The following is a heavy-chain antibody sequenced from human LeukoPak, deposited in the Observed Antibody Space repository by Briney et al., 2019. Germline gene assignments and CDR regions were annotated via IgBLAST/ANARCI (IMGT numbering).Heavy chain of an antibody. J-gene: IGHJ4*02. CDR1: GYTFTGYY. CDR2: INPNSGGT. Sequence: GASVKVSCKASGYTFTGYYMHWVRQAPGQGLEWMGWINPNSGGTNYAQKFQGRVTMTRDTSISTAYMELSRLRSDDTAVYYCATRTKGYSSGWYYCDYWGQGTLVTVSS. D-gene: IGHD6-19*01. CDR3: ATRTKGYSSGWYYCDY. V-gene: IGHV1-2*02.